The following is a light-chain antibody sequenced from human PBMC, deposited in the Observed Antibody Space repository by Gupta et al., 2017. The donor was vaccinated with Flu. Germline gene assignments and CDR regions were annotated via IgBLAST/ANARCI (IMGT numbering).Light chain of an antibody. CDR3: QQYKNWPPLT. J-gene: IGKJ4*01. Sequence: EIVMTQSPATLSVSPGERATLSCRASQFISSNLAWYQQKPGQSPRRRIHGANIRAAGIPAGFSGSGSGTEFILTSSSLQSEESAVDYCQQYKNWPPLTFGGGTKVEIK. V-gene: IGKV3-15*01. CDR2: GAN. CDR1: QFISSN.